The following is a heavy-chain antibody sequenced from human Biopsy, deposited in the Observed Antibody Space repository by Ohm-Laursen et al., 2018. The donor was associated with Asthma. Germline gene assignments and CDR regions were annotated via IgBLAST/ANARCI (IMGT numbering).Heavy chain of an antibody. D-gene: IGHD2-2*01. V-gene: IGHV4-39*01. Sequence: GTLSLTCTVSGASITSSAYYWGWIRQPPGKGLEWIGSMYYGETTYYSPSLKRRVTISVDTSKNHFSLFLSSVTAADTAVYYCARHDHRWDTYADFWGQGTLVTVSS. CDR1: GASITSSAYY. J-gene: IGHJ4*02. CDR2: MYYGETT. CDR3: ARHDHRWDTYADF.